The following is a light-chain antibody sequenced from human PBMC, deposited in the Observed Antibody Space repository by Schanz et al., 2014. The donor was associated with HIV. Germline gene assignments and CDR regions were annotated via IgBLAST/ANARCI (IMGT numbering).Light chain of an antibody. CDR3: HHYGGS. Sequence: EIVMTQSPATLSVSPGERATLSCRASQSISNNLAWYQHKPGQAPTLLIYAASSRASGIPDRFSGSGSGADFTLTISGLEPEDFAVYYCHHYGGSFGPGTTVDYK. CDR2: AAS. V-gene: IGKV3-20*01. J-gene: IGKJ3*01. CDR1: QSISNN.